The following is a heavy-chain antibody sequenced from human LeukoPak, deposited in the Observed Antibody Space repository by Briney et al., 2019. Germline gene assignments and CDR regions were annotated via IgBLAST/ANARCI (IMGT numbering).Heavy chain of an antibody. D-gene: IGHD3-10*01. CDR3: ARSDYHNSGSHTVFDAFDI. Sequence: PSETLSLTCTVSGGSISRNYWSWIRRPPGKGLEWIGYIDDSGNTNYNPSLKSQVTISVDKSKNQFSLKLSSVTAADTAMYYCARSDYHNSGSHTVFDAFDIWGQGTRVTVSS. CDR2: IDDSGNT. CDR1: GGSISRNY. V-gene: IGHV4-59*01. J-gene: IGHJ3*02.